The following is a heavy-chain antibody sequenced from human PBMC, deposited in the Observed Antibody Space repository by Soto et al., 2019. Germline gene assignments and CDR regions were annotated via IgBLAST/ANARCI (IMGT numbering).Heavy chain of an antibody. CDR3: AKGRGGSGSLTPRVDF. CDR2: ISGGGDTT. Sequence: VQLLESGGGLVQPGGSLRLSCAASGVTFNNYAMTWVRQAPGKWLVWVSAISGGGDTTSYADSVKGRFTVSRDGSQNTLYLQMSSLRAEDTALYYCAKGRGGSGSLTPRVDFWGQGTLVTVSS. CDR1: GVTFNNYA. J-gene: IGHJ4*02. D-gene: IGHD3-10*01. V-gene: IGHV3-23*01.